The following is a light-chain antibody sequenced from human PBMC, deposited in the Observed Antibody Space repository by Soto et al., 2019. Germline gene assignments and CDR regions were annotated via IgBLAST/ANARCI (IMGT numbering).Light chain of an antibody. Sequence: DIQMTQSPSSLSASVGDRVMITCRASQSISSYLNWYQQKPGKAPKLLISAASSLQSGVPSRFSGSGSGTDFTITISSLQPEDFATYYCQQSYSTPYTFGQGSKLEIK. CDR2: AAS. J-gene: IGKJ2*01. V-gene: IGKV1-39*01. CDR1: QSISSY. CDR3: QQSYSTPYT.